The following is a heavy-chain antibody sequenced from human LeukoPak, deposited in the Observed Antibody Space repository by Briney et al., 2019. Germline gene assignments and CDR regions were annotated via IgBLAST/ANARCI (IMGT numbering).Heavy chain of an antibody. CDR2: IYHTGST. CDR1: GGSISSGLYS. CDR3: ARLQYCSGTSCYWFDP. D-gene: IGHD2-2*01. J-gene: IGHJ5*02. Sequence: SQTLSLTCDVSGGSISSGLYSWSWIRQPLGTGLEWIGYIYHTGSTYYNPSLKSRVTISVDTSKNQFSLRLSSVTAADTAVYYCARLQYCSGTSCYWFDPWGQGTLVTVSS. V-gene: IGHV4-30-2*01.